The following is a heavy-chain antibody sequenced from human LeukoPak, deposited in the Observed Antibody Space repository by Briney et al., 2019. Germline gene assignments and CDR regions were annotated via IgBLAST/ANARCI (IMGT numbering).Heavy chain of an antibody. D-gene: IGHD1-26*01. J-gene: IGHJ4*02. CDR3: AKIGGYYNY. Sequence: GGSLRLSCGGSGFTFSRYAMSWVRQAPGKGLEWVSSIGGSGDRTHYGDSVKGRFTISRDNSKNTLYLQMNSLRAEDTAVYYCAKIGGYYNYWGQGTLVTVSS. V-gene: IGHV3-23*01. CDR1: GFTFSRYA. CDR2: IGGSGDRT.